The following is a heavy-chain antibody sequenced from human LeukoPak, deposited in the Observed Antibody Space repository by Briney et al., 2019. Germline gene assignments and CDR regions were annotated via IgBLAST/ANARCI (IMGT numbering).Heavy chain of an antibody. J-gene: IGHJ4*02. V-gene: IGHV1-46*01. D-gene: IGHD2-15*01. CDR2: INPSGGST. CDR1: GSTFTSYY. CDR3: ARESTDEGYCSGGSCYFDY. Sequence: ASVKVSCKASGSTFTSYYVHWVRQAPGQGLEWMGIINPSGGSTSYAQKFQGRVTMTRDMSTSTVYMELSSLRSEDTAVYYCARESTDEGYCSGGSCYFDYWGQGTLVTVSS.